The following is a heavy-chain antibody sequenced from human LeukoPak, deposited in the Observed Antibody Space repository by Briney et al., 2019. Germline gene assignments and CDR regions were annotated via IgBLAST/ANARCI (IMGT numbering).Heavy chain of an antibody. D-gene: IGHD1-26*01. CDR2: IRYDGSNK. Sequence: GGSLRLSCAASGFTFSTYGMHWVRQAPGKGLEWVAFIRYDGSNKYYADSVKGRFTISRDNSKNTLYLQMNSLRAEDTAVYYCARGGSYLSAFDIWGQGTMVTVSS. CDR1: GFTFSTYG. CDR3: ARGGSYLSAFDI. V-gene: IGHV3-30*02. J-gene: IGHJ3*02.